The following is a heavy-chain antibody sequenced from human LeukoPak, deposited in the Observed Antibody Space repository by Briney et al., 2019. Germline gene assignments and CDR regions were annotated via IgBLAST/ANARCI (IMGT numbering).Heavy chain of an antibody. CDR2: ISSSCRTI. CDR3: AGRYCSGSSCPYG. CDR1: GFTFSSYE. D-gene: IGHD2-15*01. V-gene: IGHV3-48*03. Sequence: GGSLRLSCAASGFTFSSYEMNWVRQAPGKGLDGVSYISSSCRTIYYADSVKGRFTLSRDNAKNSLYLQMNSLRDADTAVYYCAGRYCSGSSCPYGWGQGTLVTVSS. J-gene: IGHJ4*02.